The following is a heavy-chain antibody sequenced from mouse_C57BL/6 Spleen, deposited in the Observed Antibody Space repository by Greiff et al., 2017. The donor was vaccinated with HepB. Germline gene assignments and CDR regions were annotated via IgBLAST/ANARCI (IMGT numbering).Heavy chain of an antibody. CDR1: GYTFTSYW. Sequence: QVQLQQPGAELVMPGASVKLSCKASGYTFTSYWMHWVKQRPGQGLEWIGEIDPSDSYTNYNQKFKGKSTLTVDKSSSTAYMQLSSLTSEDSAVYYCARSLYGSSYFDYWGQGTTLTVSS. CDR3: ARSLYGSSYFDY. D-gene: IGHD1-1*01. J-gene: IGHJ2*01. V-gene: IGHV1-69*01. CDR2: IDPSDSYT.